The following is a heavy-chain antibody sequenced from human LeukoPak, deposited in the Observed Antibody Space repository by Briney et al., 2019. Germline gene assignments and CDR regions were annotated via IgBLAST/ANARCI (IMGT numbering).Heavy chain of an antibody. D-gene: IGHD1-26*01. V-gene: IGHV1-69*01. CDR3: ARRDGSYYEAFDI. CDR2: IIPIFGTA. J-gene: IGHJ3*02. CDR1: GGTFISYA. Sequence: GSSAKVSCKASGGTFISYAISWVRQAPGQGLEWMGGIIPIFGTANYAQKFQGRVTITADESTSTAYMELSSLRSEDTAVYYCARRDGSYYEAFDIWGQGTMVTVSS.